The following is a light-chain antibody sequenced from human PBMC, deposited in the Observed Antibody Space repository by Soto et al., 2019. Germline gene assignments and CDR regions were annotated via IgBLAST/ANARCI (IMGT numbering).Light chain of an antibody. V-gene: IGKV1-6*01. CDR2: AAS. J-gene: IGKJ4*01. Sequence: AIQMTQSPSSLSASVGDRVTITCRASQGVSNDLGWYQHKAGEAPKLLVYAASSLQSGVPSRFSGSGSGTDFTLTITSLQPEDFATYYCLQDYSYPLTFGGGTRVDIK. CDR1: QGVSND. CDR3: LQDYSYPLT.